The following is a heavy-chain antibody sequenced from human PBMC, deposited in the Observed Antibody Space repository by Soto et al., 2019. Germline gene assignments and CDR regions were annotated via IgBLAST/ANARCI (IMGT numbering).Heavy chain of an antibody. CDR2: IWYDRSRT. V-gene: IGHV3-33*06. Sequence: PGGSLRLSCVASGFTFNIFGMHWVRQAPGKGLEWVAMIWYDRSRTNYADSVKGRFTISRDNSKNTLYLQMNSLRAEDTAVYYCAKEGGGYDLVYFDYWGQGTLVTVSS. D-gene: IGHD5-12*01. CDR1: GFTFNIFG. J-gene: IGHJ4*02. CDR3: AKEGGGYDLVYFDY.